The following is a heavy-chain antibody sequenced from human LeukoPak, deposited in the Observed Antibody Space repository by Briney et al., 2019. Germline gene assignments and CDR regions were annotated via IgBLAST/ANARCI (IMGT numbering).Heavy chain of an antibody. D-gene: IGHD6-13*01. V-gene: IGHV4-4*07. Sequence: PSETLSLTCTVSAGSISSYYWSWIRQPAGKGLEWIGRIYTSGSTNYNPSLKSRITMSVDTSKRQFSLKLSSVTAADTAVYYCARLSSSWYYFDYWGQGTLVTVSS. J-gene: IGHJ4*02. CDR2: IYTSGST. CDR1: AGSISSYY. CDR3: ARLSSSWYYFDY.